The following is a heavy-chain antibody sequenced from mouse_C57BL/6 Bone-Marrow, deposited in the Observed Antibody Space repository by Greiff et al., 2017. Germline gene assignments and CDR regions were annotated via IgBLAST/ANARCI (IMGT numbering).Heavy chain of an antibody. V-gene: IGHV1-54*01. Sequence: QVQLQQSGAELVRPGTSVKVSCKASGYAFTNYLIEWVKQRPGPGLEWIGVINPGSGGTNYNEKFKGKATLTADKSSSTAYMQLSSLTSEDSAVYCCARSKNWDSWFAYWGQGTLVTVSA. D-gene: IGHD4-1*01. CDR1: GYAFTNYL. CDR3: ARSKNWDSWFAY. CDR2: INPGSGGT. J-gene: IGHJ3*01.